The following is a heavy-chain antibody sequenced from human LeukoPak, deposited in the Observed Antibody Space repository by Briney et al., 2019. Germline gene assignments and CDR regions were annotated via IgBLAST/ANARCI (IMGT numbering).Heavy chain of an antibody. D-gene: IGHD3-22*01. Sequence: GGSLRLSCAASGFTFSSYWMSWVRQAPGKGLEWVAVISYDGSNKYYADSVKGRFTISRDNSKNTLYLQMNSLRAEDTAVYYCAKGLNYDSSGCFDYWGQGTLVTVSS. V-gene: IGHV3-30*18. CDR2: ISYDGSNK. CDR1: GFTFSSYW. J-gene: IGHJ4*02. CDR3: AKGLNYDSSGCFDY.